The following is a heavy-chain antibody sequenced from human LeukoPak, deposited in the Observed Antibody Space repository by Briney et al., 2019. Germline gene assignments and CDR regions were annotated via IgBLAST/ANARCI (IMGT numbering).Heavy chain of an antibody. D-gene: IGHD6-13*01. V-gene: IGHV4-39*01. J-gene: IGHJ3*02. Sequence: SETLSLTCTVSGGSISSINHHWGWVRQSPGKDLEWIGSIYNGRTTFSNPSLNSRVTISIVTSKNQFSLQLNSVTAADTAVYYCREAAAGTLDAFDIWGQGTMVTVSS. CDR1: GGSISSINHH. CDR2: IYNGRTT. CDR3: REAAAGTLDAFDI.